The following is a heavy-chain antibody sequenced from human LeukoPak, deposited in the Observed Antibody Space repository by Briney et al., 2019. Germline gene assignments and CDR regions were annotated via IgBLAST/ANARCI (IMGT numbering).Heavy chain of an antibody. Sequence: PSETLSLTCTVSGGSISSYYWSWIRQPPGKGLEWIGYIYYSGSTNYNPSLKSRVTISVDTSKNQFSLKLSSVTAADTAVYYCARYMVRGVYYYGMDVWGQGTTVTVSS. CDR2: IYYSGST. V-gene: IGHV4-59*12. CDR1: GGSISSYY. J-gene: IGHJ6*02. CDR3: ARYMVRGVYYYGMDV. D-gene: IGHD3-10*01.